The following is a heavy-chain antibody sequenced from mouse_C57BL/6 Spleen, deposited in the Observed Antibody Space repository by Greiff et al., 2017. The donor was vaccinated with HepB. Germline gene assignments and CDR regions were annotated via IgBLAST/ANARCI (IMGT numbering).Heavy chain of an antibody. Sequence: QVQLKQPGAELVRPGSSVKLSCKASGYTFTSYWMHWVKQRPIQGLEWIGNIDPSDSETHYNQKFKDKATLTVDKSSSTAYMQLSSLTSEDSAVYYCARGGYGSSNYYAMDYWGQGTSVTVSS. CDR2: IDPSDSET. CDR1: GYTFTSYW. J-gene: IGHJ4*01. D-gene: IGHD1-1*01. V-gene: IGHV1-52*01. CDR3: ARGGYGSSNYYAMDY.